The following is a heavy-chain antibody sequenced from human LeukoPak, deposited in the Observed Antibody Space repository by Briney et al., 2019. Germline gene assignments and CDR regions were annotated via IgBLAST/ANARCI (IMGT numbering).Heavy chain of an antibody. V-gene: IGHV4-59*01. CDR1: DGSINNYY. CDR3: ARGGSGDAFDY. J-gene: IGHJ4*02. CDR2: VYYTGNT. Sequence: PSETLSLTCTVSDGSINNYYWSWIRQPPGKGLEWIGYVYYTGNTNYSPSLKSRGTISVDTSKNQFSLKLRSVTAADTAVYYCARGGSGDAFDYWGQRTLVIVSS. D-gene: IGHD2-21*02.